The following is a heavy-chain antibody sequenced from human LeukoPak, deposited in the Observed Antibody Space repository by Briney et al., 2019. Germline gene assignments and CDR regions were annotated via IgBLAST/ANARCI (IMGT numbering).Heavy chain of an antibody. V-gene: IGHV4-59*01. Sequence: SETLSLTCTVSGGSISSYYWSWIRQPPGKGLEWIGYIYYSGSTNYNPSLKSRVTISVDTSKNQFSLKLSPVTAADTAVYYCARGSGGSYYRPYFDYWGQGTLVTVSS. CDR2: IYYSGST. J-gene: IGHJ4*02. CDR3: ARGSGGSYYRPYFDY. D-gene: IGHD1-26*01. CDR1: GGSISSYY.